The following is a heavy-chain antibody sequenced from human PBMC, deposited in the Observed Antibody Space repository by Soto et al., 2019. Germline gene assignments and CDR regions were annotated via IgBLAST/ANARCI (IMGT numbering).Heavy chain of an antibody. CDR3: ARGGLVGATTADYYYYGMDV. J-gene: IGHJ6*02. CDR2: IIPSFGTA. Sequence: QVQLVQSGAEVKKPGSSVKVSCKASGGTFSSYAISWVRQAPGQGFEWMGGIIPSFGTANYAQKFQGRVTITTDKSTSTAYIELSSLRSEDTAVYYCARGGLVGATTADYYYYGMDVWGQGTTVTVSS. V-gene: IGHV1-69*06. CDR1: GGTFSSYA. D-gene: IGHD1-26*01.